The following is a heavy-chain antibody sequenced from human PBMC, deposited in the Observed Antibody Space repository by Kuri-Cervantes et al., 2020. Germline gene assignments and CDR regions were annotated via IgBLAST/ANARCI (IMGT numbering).Heavy chain of an antibody. V-gene: IGHV3-7*01. CDR2: INPDGGAK. Sequence: GESLKISCAASGFTFSSYGIHWVRQAPGKGLEWVANINPDGGAKSYVDSVKGRFTISRDNAKNSLYLQMNSLRAEDTGVYYCAAWSATATHHWGQGTLVTVSS. CDR3: AAWSATATHH. D-gene: IGHD2-15*01. CDR1: GFTFSSYG. J-gene: IGHJ5*02.